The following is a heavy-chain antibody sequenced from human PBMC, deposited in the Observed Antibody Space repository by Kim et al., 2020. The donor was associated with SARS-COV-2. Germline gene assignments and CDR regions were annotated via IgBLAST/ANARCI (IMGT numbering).Heavy chain of an antibody. CDR1: GGSISSYY. CDR2: IYYSGST. J-gene: IGHJ5*02. CDR3: ARIVVVPAATINNWFDP. Sequence: SETLSLTCTVSGGSISSYYWSWIRQPPGKGLEWIGYIYYSGSTNYNPSLKSRVTISVDTSKNQFSLKLSSVTAADTAVYYCARIVVVPAATINNWFDPWG. D-gene: IGHD2-2*01. V-gene: IGHV4-59*13.